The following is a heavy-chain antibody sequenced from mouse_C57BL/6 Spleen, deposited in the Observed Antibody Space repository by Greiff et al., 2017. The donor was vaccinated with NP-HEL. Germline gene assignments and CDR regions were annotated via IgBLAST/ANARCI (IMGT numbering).Heavy chain of an antibody. Sequence: EVQLQQSGAELVRPGASVKLSCTASGFNIKDYYMHWVKQRPEQGLEWIGRIDPEDGDTEYAPKFQGKATMTADTSSNPAYLQLSSLTSEDTAVYYCTTSPLPGDYFDYWGQGTTLTVSS. CDR2: IDPEDGDT. J-gene: IGHJ2*01. CDR3: TTSPLPGDYFDY. CDR1: GFNIKDYY. V-gene: IGHV14-1*01.